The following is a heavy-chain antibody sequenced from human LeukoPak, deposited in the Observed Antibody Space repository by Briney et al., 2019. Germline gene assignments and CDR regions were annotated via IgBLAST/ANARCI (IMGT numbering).Heavy chain of an antibody. Sequence: GGSLRLSCAASGFTFTHYAMSWVRQAPGKGLEWVSSISSSGSYTYYADSMKGRFTISRDNAKNSLYLQMNSLRVEDTAVYYCASTTGYASSWANDYWGQGTLVTVSS. V-gene: IGHV3-21*01. D-gene: IGHD6-13*01. CDR3: ASTTGYASSWANDY. CDR1: GFTFTHYA. CDR2: ISSSGSYT. J-gene: IGHJ4*02.